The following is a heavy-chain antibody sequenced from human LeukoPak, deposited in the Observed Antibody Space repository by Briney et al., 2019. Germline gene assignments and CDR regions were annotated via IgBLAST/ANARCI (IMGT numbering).Heavy chain of an antibody. Sequence: ASVKVSCKASGYTFTSYYMHWVRQAPGQGLEWMGIINPSGGSTSYAQKFQGRVTMTRDMSTGTVYMELSSLRSEDTAVYYCARVGYDFWSGYNRHGNWFDPWGQGTLVTVSS. CDR1: GYTFTSYY. D-gene: IGHD3-3*01. CDR3: ARVGYDFWSGYNRHGNWFDP. J-gene: IGHJ5*02. CDR2: INPSGGST. V-gene: IGHV1-46*01.